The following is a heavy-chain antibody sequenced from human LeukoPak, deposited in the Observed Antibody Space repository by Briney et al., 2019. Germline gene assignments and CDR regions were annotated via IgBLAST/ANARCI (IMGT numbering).Heavy chain of an antibody. CDR2: ISSSGSTI. V-gene: IGHV3-48*04. CDR1: GFTFSSYA. J-gene: IGHJ4*02. CDR3: VRDGAYDSFWSGYTPSFDS. D-gene: IGHD3-3*01. Sequence: PGGSLRLSCAASGFTFSSYAMSWVRQAPGKGLEWVSYISSSGSTIYYADSVKGRFTISRDNAKNSLYLQMDSLRSDDTAIYYCVRDGAYDSFWSGYTPSFDSWGQGTLVTVSS.